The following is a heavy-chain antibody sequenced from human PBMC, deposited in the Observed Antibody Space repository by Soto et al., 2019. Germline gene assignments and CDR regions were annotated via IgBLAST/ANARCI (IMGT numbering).Heavy chain of an antibody. J-gene: IGHJ3*02. CDR1: GGSISSYY. CDR3: ARLDRGRDGYNSAFDI. D-gene: IGHD5-12*01. Sequence: SETLSLTCTVSGGSISSYYWSWIRQPPGKGLEWIGYIYYSGSTNYNPSLKSRVTISVETTKNQFSLKLSSVTAADTAVYYCARLDRGRDGYNSAFDIWGQGTMVTVSS. CDR2: IYYSGST. V-gene: IGHV4-59*08.